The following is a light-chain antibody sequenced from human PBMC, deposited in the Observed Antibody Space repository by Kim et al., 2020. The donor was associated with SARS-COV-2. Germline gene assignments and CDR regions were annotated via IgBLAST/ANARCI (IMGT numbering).Light chain of an antibody. V-gene: IGKV1-17*01. CDR3: LQHRTYPIT. CDR2: GAS. CDR1: QDIRND. Sequence: ASVGDRVTITGRASQDIRNDLGWYQQNPGRAPKRLIYGASNLQSGVPSRFSGSGSETEFTLTINSLQPEDFATYFCLQHRTYPITFGQGTRLEIK. J-gene: IGKJ5*01.